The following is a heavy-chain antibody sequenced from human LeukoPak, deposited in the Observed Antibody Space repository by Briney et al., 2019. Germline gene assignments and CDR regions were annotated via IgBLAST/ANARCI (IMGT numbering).Heavy chain of an antibody. CDR1: GFTFSSYW. CDR2: IRGDGSER. CDR3: VREGPPQGRPWSGWYPFDF. Sequence: GGSLRLSCAASGFTFSSYWMTWVRQAPGKGLEWVANIRGDGSERFYVGYLKGRFTISRDNAKNSLYLQMHSLRVDDTAVYYCVREGPPQGRPWSGWYPFDFWGQGILVTVSS. V-gene: IGHV3-7*01. D-gene: IGHD3-3*01. J-gene: IGHJ4*02.